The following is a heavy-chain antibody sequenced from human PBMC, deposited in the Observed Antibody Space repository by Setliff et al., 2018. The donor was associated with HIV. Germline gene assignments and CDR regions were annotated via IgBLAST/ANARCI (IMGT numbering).Heavy chain of an antibody. J-gene: IGHJ6*03. CDR2: IRYDGSHK. V-gene: IGHV3-30*02. CDR3: AKDGSSGYYYYHMDV. D-gene: IGHD2-8*02. Sequence: GGSLRLSCVASGFTFSSYGMHWVRQAPGKGLEWVTFIRYDGSHKYYADSVRGRFTIYKDNSKNTLFLQMNSLTAEDTAVYYCAKDGSSGYYYYHMDVWGKGTTVTVSS. CDR1: GFTFSSYG.